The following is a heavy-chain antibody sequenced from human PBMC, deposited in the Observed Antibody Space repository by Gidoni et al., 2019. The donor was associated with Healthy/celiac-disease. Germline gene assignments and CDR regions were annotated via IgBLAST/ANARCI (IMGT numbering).Heavy chain of an antibody. Sequence: QVQLQQWGAGLLKPSETLSLTCAVYGRSFSGYYWSWIRQPPGKGLEWIGEINHSGSTNYNPSLKSRVTISVDTSKNQFSLKLSSVTAADTAVYYCARVAYDYWGQGTLVTVSS. CDR1: GRSFSGYY. CDR3: ARVAYDY. V-gene: IGHV4-34*01. J-gene: IGHJ4*02. CDR2: INHSGST.